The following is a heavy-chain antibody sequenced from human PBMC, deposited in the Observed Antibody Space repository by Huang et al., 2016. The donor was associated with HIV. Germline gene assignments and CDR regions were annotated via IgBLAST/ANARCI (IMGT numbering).Heavy chain of an antibody. Sequence: QLQLQESGPGLVKPSETLSLTCTVSGGSISSSSYYWGWIRQPPGKGLEWIGTVYYSGITYPTPSLSGRVTIAVDTSKNQFSLKLSSVTAADTAVYYCARHERWAMVRGVPQWGFDYWGQGTLVTVSS. J-gene: IGHJ4*02. V-gene: IGHV4-39*01. D-gene: IGHD3-10*01. CDR1: GGSISSSSYY. CDR3: ARHERWAMVRGVPQWGFDY. CDR2: VYYSGIT.